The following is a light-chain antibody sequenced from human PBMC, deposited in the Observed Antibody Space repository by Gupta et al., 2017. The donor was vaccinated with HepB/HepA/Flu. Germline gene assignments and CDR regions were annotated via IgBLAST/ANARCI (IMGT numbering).Light chain of an antibody. CDR1: SVRSYY. J-gene: IGLJ2*01. CDR3: SSWDISGNRVV. V-gene: IGLV3-19*01. CDR2: SKN. Sequence: SSYLTPHPAVSVALGQTSTITCQGDSVRSYYACWYQQNSGQAPVIVVYSKNNRPPGIPDRFSGSNSGNTASLTITGVQAEDEADYYCSSWDISGNRVVFGGGTKLTV.